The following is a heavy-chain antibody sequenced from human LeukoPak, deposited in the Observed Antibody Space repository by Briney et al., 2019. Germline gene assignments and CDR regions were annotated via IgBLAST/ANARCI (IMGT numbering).Heavy chain of an antibody. D-gene: IGHD1-26*01. CDR2: ISGGGENT. V-gene: IGHV3-23*01. J-gene: IGHJ4*02. Sequence: GGSLRLSCAASEFTFSTYAMSWVRQPPGKGLEWVATISGGGENTYYAVSVKGRFTISRDSTQNALYLQMDSLRAEDTAVYYCATYSRSFEYWGQGTLVTVSS. CDR1: EFTFSTYA. CDR3: ATYSRSFEY.